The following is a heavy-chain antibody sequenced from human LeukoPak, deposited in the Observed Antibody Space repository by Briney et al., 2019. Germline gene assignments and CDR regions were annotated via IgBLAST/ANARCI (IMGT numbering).Heavy chain of an antibody. CDR1: GFTFSDYY. CDR3: ARDRLGDYDHSGYYDK. Sequence: TGGPLRLSCAASGFTFSDYYMSGLRQAPGKGLEWVAYICDSGRTVYYADSVKGRFTISRDNAKNSVYLQMNNLRAEDTAVYYCARDRLGDYDHSGYYDKWGQGTLVTVSS. V-gene: IGHV3-11*01. CDR2: ICDSGRTV. D-gene: IGHD3-22*01. J-gene: IGHJ4*02.